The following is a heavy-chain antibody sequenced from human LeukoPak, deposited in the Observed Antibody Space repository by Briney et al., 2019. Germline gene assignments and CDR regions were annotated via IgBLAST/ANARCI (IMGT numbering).Heavy chain of an antibody. CDR1: GGSVSSGTYY. V-gene: IGHV4-31*03. CDR2: IYYSGST. J-gene: IGHJ4*02. D-gene: IGHD4-23*01. CDR3: ARVTAVVTQPVDY. Sequence: SQTLSLTCTVSGGSVSSGTYYWSWIRQHPGKGLEWVGFIYYSGSTFYNPSLKSRVTISVDTSKNQFSLKLSSVTAADTAVYYCARVTAVVTQPVDYWGQGTLVTVSS.